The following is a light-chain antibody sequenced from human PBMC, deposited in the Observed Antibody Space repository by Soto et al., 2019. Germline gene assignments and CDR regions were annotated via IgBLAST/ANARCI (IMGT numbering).Light chain of an antibody. J-gene: IGLJ1*01. CDR1: SSNIGSNT. Sequence: QSVLTQRPSASGTPGQRVTISCSGSSSNIGSNTVNWYQQLPGTAPKLLIYSNNQRPSGVPDRFSGSKSGTSASLAISGLQSEDEADCYCAAWDDSLNGYVFGTGTKVTVL. V-gene: IGLV1-44*01. CDR3: AAWDDSLNGYV. CDR2: SNN.